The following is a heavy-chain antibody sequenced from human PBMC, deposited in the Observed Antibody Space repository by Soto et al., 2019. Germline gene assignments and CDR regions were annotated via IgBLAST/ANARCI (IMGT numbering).Heavy chain of an antibody. CDR2: ISYDGSNK. Sequence: GGSLRLSCAASGFTFSSYAMHWVRQAPGKGLEWVAVISYDGSNKYYADSVKGRFTISRDNSKNTLYLQMNSLRAEDTAVYYCAREVYDILTGHNYGMDVWGQGTTVTVSS. J-gene: IGHJ6*02. D-gene: IGHD3-9*01. V-gene: IGHV3-30-3*01. CDR1: GFTFSSYA. CDR3: AREVYDILTGHNYGMDV.